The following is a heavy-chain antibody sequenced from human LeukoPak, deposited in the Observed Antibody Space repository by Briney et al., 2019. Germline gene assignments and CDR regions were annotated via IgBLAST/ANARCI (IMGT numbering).Heavy chain of an antibody. V-gene: IGHV1-46*01. CDR2: INPSGGST. CDR3: ARDGSGSYYNRGWFDP. D-gene: IGHD3-10*01. Sequence: ASVKVSCKASGYTFTSYYMHWVRQAPGQGLEWMGIINPSGGSTSYAQKFQGRVTMTRDTSTSTVYMELSSLRSEDTAVYYCARDGSGSYYNRGWFDPWGQGTLVTVSS. CDR1: GYTFTSYY. J-gene: IGHJ5*02.